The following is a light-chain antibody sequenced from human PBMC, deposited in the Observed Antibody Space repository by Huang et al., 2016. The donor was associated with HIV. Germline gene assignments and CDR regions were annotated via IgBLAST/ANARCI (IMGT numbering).Light chain of an antibody. V-gene: IGKV2-30*01. Sequence: DVELTQSPLSLPVTLGPPASISCRSSESLVYTDGNTYLNWFHQRPGQPPRLLIFKVSERDSGVPARISGRGSGTYFTLEISSVEAGDVGLYFCMQGTHWPPTFGQGTKVEFK. CDR3: MQGTHWPPT. CDR1: ESLVYTDGNTY. J-gene: IGKJ1*01. CDR2: KVS.